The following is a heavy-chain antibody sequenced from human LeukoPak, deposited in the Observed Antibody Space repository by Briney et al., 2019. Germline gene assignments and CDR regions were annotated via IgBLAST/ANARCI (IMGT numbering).Heavy chain of an antibody. V-gene: IGHV3-33*06. D-gene: IGHD4-11*01. CDR3: AKDAQRGFDYSNSLEY. CDR2: IWSDGTEK. Sequence: GGSLRLSCAASGFTFSHYGMDWVRQAPGKGLGWVAVIWSDGTEKYYGDAVKGRFTISRDNSRNTVYLQMNSLRGEDTAVYYCAKDAQRGFDYSNSLEYWGQGTLVTVSS. J-gene: IGHJ4*02. CDR1: GFTFSHYG.